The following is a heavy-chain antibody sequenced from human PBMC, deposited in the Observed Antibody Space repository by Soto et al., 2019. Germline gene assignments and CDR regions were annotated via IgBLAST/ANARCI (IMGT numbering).Heavy chain of an antibody. J-gene: IGHJ6*03. CDR3: ARANYDFWSGYPTWYYYYYMDV. Sequence: SETLSLTCAVYGGSFIGYYWSWIRQPPGKGLEWIGEINHSGSTNYNPSLKSRVTISVDTSKNQFSLKLSSVTAADTAVYYCARANYDFWSGYPTWYYYYYMDVWGKGTTVTVSS. V-gene: IGHV4-34*01. CDR2: INHSGST. D-gene: IGHD3-3*01. CDR1: GGSFIGYY.